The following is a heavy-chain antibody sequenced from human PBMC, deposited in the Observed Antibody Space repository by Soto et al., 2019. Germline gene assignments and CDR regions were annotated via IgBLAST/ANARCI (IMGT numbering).Heavy chain of an antibody. CDR3: ARDDVLCDGGRCYGVPLDV. Sequence: GGSLRLSCAASGFTFSSYAMHWVRQAPGKGLEWVAVISFDGSDKYYADYVNGRFTISRDNPKNTVYLQMDSLRADDTAVYYCARDDVLCDGGRCYGVPLDVWGKGTTVTVSS. CDR1: GFTFSSYA. CDR2: ISFDGSDK. J-gene: IGHJ6*04. D-gene: IGHD2-15*01. V-gene: IGHV3-30-3*01.